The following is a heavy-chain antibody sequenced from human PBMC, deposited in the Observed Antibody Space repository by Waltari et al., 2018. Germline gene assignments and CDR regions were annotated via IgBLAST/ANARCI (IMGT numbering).Heavy chain of an antibody. D-gene: IGHD6-19*01. CDR2: IYHSGST. V-gene: IGHV4-30-2*01. CDR3: ARDRGGWYGGYYFDY. Sequence: IRQHPGKGLEWIGYIYHSGSTYYNPSLKSRVTISVDRSKNQFSLKLSSVTAADTAVYYCARDRGGWYGGYYFDYWGQGTLVTVSS. J-gene: IGHJ4*02.